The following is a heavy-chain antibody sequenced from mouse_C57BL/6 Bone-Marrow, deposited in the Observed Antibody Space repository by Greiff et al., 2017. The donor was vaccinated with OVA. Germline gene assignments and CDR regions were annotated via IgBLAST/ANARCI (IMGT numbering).Heavy chain of an antibody. Sequence: QVQLKQPGAELVMPGASVKLSCKASGYTFTSYWMHWVKQRPGQGLEWIGEIDPSDSYTNYNQKFKGKSTLTVDKSSSTAYMQLSSLTSEDSAVYYCARARYSDYYAMDYWGQGTSVTVSS. D-gene: IGHD2-12*01. CDR1: GYTFTSYW. CDR3: ARARYSDYYAMDY. CDR2: IDPSDSYT. V-gene: IGHV1-69*01. J-gene: IGHJ4*01.